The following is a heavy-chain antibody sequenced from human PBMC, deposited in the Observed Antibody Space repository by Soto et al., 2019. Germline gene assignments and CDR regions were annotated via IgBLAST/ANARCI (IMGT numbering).Heavy chain of an antibody. J-gene: IGHJ5*02. V-gene: IGHV5-51*01. CDR1: GYSFTNYW. CDR2: IHPGDSDT. Sequence: GESLKISCQGSGYSFTNYWVGWVRQIPGRGLEWMGIIHPGDSDTRYSPFFQGQVTISADKSISTAYLQWSSLKASDAAMYYCARHNRYSSTWFEGWFDPWGQGTLVTVSS. CDR3: ARHNRYSSTWFEGWFDP. D-gene: IGHD6-13*01.